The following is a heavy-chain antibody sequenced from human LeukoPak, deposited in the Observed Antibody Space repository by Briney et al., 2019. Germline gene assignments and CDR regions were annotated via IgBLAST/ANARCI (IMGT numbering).Heavy chain of an antibody. CDR1: GYSISSGYY. J-gene: IGHJ4*02. CDR2: IYHSGST. Sequence: PSETLSLTCAVSGYSISSGYYWGWIRQPPPKGLEWIGSIYHSGSTYYNPSLKSRVTISVDTSKNQFSLKLSSVTAADTAVYYCARDPYSYGHDYWGQGTLVTVSS. CDR3: ARDPYSYGHDY. V-gene: IGHV4-38-2*02. D-gene: IGHD5-18*01.